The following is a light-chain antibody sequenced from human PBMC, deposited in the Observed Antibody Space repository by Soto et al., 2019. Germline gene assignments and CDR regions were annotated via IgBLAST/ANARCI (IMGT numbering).Light chain of an antibody. Sequence: QSALTQPASVSGSPGQSITISCTGTSSDVGSYNYFSWYQQHPGKAPKLMIYEVSDRPSGISSRFSGSKSGNTASLTISGLQTEEGADYYCSSYTSSSTLFGTGTTVNAL. J-gene: IGLJ1*01. V-gene: IGLV2-14*01. CDR2: EVS. CDR1: SSDVGSYNY. CDR3: SSYTSSSTL.